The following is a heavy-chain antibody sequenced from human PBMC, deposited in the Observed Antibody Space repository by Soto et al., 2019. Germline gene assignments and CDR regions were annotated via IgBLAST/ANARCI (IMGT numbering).Heavy chain of an antibody. V-gene: IGHV5-51*01. J-gene: IGHJ6*03. Sequence: PGESLKISCKGSGYSFTSYWIGWVRQMPGKGLEWMGIIYPGDSDTRYSPSFQGQVTISADKSISTAYLQWSSLKASDTAMYYCASRQEPLAGDYYYYYMDVWGKGTTVTVSS. CDR3: ASRQEPLAGDYYYYYMDV. CDR2: IYPGDSDT. D-gene: IGHD1-26*01. CDR1: GYSFTSYW.